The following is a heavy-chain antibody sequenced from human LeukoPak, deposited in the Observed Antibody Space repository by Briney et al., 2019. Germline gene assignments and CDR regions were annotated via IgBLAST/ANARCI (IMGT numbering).Heavy chain of an antibody. Sequence: GGSLRLSCAASGFTFSSCGMHWVRQAPGKGLEWVAFIRYHGSDKYYADSVKGRFTISRDNSENTLYLQMNSLRAEDTAVYYCARDQNGGNSDYWGQGTLVTVSS. V-gene: IGHV3-30*02. CDR2: IRYHGSDK. CDR1: GFTFSSCG. D-gene: IGHD4-23*01. J-gene: IGHJ4*02. CDR3: ARDQNGGNSDY.